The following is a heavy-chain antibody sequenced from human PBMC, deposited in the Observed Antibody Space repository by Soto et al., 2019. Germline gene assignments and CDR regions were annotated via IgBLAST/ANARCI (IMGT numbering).Heavy chain of an antibody. CDR1: GGSISSYY. D-gene: IGHD5-18*01. Sequence: SEILSLTCTVSGGSISSYYLSWIRQPPGKGLEWIGYIYYSGSTNYNPSLKSRVTIPVDTSKNQFSLKLSSVTAADTAVYYCAKDSGYNYGYFRWFDPWGQGTLVTVSS. CDR2: IYYSGST. V-gene: IGHV4-59*01. CDR3: AKDSGYNYGYFRWFDP. J-gene: IGHJ5*02.